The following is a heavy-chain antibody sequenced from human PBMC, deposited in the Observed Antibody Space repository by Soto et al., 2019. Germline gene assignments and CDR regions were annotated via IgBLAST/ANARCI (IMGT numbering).Heavy chain of an antibody. CDR3: ARLYSYGLNWFDP. CDR2: IYYSGST. V-gene: IGHV4-39*07. D-gene: IGHD5-18*01. J-gene: IGHJ5*02. CDR1: GGSISSSSYY. Sequence: PSETLSLTCTVSGGSISSSSYYWGWIRQPPGKGLEWIGSIYYSGSTYYNPSLKSRVTISVDTSKNQFSLKLSSVTAADTAVYYCARLYSYGLNWFDPWGQGTLVTVSS.